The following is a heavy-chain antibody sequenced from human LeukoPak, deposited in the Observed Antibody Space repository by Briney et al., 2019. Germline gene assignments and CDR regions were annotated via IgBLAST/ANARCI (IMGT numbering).Heavy chain of an antibody. CDR3: ARPQVVVLNPFDY. CDR2: ITGSADRT. CDR1: GFTFSTYA. D-gene: IGHD3-10*01. J-gene: IGHJ4*02. V-gene: IGHV3-23*01. Sequence: GGSLRLSCAASGFTFSTYAVSWVRQAPGKGLEWVSAITGSADRTHYADSVEGRFTISRDNSKNIVYLQMNSLRAKDTAVYFCARPQVVVLNPFDYWGQGTLVTVSS.